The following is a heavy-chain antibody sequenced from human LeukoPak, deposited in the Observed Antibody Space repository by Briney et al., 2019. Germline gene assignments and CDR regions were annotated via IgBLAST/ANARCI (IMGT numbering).Heavy chain of an antibody. CDR1: GYSISSGYY. J-gene: IGHJ4*02. CDR3: ARGGPAAGRFDY. D-gene: IGHD6-13*01. CDR2: IYHSGST. Sequence: PSETLSLTCTVSGYSISSGYYWGWIRQPPGKGLEWIGSIYHSGSTYYNPSLKSRVTISIDTPKNQFSLKLSSVTAADTAVYYCARGGPAAGRFDYWGQGTLVTVSS. V-gene: IGHV4-38-2*02.